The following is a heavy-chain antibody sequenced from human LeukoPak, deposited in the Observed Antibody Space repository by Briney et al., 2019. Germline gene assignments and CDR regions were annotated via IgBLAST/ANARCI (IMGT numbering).Heavy chain of an antibody. CDR2: ISGSGGST. D-gene: IGHD6-19*01. CDR1: GFTFSSYA. J-gene: IGHJ4*02. V-gene: IGHV3-23*01. CDR3: AKDRKQWLPANFDY. Sequence: GGSLRLSCAASGFTFSSYAMSWVRQAPGKGLEGFSAISGSGGSTYYADSVKGRFTISRDNSKNTLYLQMNSLRAEDTAVYYCAKDRKQWLPANFDYWGQGTLVTVSS.